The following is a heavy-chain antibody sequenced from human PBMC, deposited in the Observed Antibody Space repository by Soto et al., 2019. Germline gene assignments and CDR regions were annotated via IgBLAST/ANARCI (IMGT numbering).Heavy chain of an antibody. CDR1: GFTFTNYA. CDR2: ISPSGRKT. J-gene: IGHJ5*02. Sequence: EEQLLESGGGLVQPGGSLRLSCAASGFTFTNYAMSWVRQAPGEGLEWVSAISPSGRKTYYADSVRGRFTIFRDNSKNTLYLQMSSLTVDDTAVYFGVRERCAVHPTNWFDPGGQGNLVTVSS. CDR3: VRERCAVHPTNWFDP. V-gene: IGHV3-23*01. D-gene: IGHD1-26*01.